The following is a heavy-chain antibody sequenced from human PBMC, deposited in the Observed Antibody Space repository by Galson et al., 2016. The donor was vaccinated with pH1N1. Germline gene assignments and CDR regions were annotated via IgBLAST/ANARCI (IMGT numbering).Heavy chain of an antibody. CDR2: ISHSGST. CDR1: GRSFSGYY. D-gene: IGHD3-3*01. V-gene: IGHV4-34*01. J-gene: IGHJ3*02. Sequence: ETLSLPCAVYGRSFSGYYWSWLRQPPGKGLEWIGEISHSGSTNYNPSLKSRVTISVDTSKSQFSLRLSSVTAADTAVYYCARTRRAIFGVVISGDAFDIWGQGTMVTVSS. CDR3: ARTRRAIFGVVISGDAFDI.